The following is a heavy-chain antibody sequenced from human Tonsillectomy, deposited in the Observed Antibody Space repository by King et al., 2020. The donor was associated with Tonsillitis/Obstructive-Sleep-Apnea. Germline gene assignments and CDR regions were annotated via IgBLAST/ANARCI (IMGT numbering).Heavy chain of an antibody. Sequence: VQLQQWGAGLLKPSETLSLTCAGYGGSFSGYYWSWIRQPPGKGLEWIGEINHSGSTNYNPSLKSRVTISVDTYKNQFSLKLSSVTAADTAVYYCARGGGEHSYGQDFDYWGQGTLVTVSS. D-gene: IGHD5-18*01. CDR1: GGSFSGYY. CDR3: ARGGGEHSYGQDFDY. V-gene: IGHV4-34*01. CDR2: INHSGST. J-gene: IGHJ4*02.